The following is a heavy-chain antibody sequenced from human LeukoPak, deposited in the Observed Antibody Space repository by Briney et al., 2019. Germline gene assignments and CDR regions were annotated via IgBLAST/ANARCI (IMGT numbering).Heavy chain of an antibody. J-gene: IGHJ4*02. Sequence: SETLSLXCSVSGGSISSSNYCWGWIRQPPGKGLEWIGSIYYSGSTYYNPSLKSRVSISVDTSKNQFSLKLSSVTAADTAVYYCARKLWSYYFDYWGQGNLVTVSS. CDR1: GGSISSSNYC. D-gene: IGHD3-10*01. V-gene: IGHV4-39*01. CDR2: IYYSGST. CDR3: ARKLWSYYFDY.